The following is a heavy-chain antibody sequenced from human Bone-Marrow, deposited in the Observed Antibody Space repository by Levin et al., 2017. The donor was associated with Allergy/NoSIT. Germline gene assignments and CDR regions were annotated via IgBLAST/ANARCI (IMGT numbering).Heavy chain of an antibody. Sequence: SETLSLTCTVSGGSISSSSYYWGWIRQPPGKGLEWIGSIYYSGSTYYNPSLKSRVTISVDTSKNQFSLKLSSVTAADTAVYYCARQGYYGSGSYTYYFDYWGQGTLVTVSS. D-gene: IGHD3-10*01. J-gene: IGHJ4*02. CDR1: GGSISSSSYY. CDR2: IYYSGST. CDR3: ARQGYYGSGSYTYYFDY. V-gene: IGHV4-39*01.